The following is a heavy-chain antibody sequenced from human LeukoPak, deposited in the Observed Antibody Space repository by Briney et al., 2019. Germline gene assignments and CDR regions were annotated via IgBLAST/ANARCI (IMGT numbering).Heavy chain of an antibody. CDR1: GFTFSNYA. D-gene: IGHD3-10*01. V-gene: IGHV3-30*01. CDR2: ISYDGTKE. Sequence: GRSLRLSCAASGFTFSNYATHWVRQAPGKGLEWVAVISYDGTKEYYADSVKGRFTISRDNSKNTLYLQMDSLRAEDTAVFYCARARIRTGSGYYYYMNVWGKGTTVIVSS. CDR3: ARARIRTGSGYYYYMNV. J-gene: IGHJ6*03.